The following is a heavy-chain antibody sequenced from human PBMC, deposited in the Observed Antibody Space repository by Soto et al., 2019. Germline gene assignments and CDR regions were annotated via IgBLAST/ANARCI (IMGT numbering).Heavy chain of an antibody. V-gene: IGHV4-4*02. D-gene: IGHD3-3*01. Sequence: QLQESGPGLVKPSGTLSLTCAVFGDSIPNDAWWSWLRQPPGKGLEWIGEVFHSGSTIYNPSLKSRVTISLDKSKNQLFLTLYSVTAAATAFYSCARGGRSVTCDRGGWLDPWGQGTLVTVSA. CDR3: ARGGRSVTCDRGGWLDP. J-gene: IGHJ5*02. CDR2: VFHSGST. CDR1: GDSIPNDAW.